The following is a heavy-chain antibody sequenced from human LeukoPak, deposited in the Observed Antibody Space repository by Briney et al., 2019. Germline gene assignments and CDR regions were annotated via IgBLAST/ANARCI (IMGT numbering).Heavy chain of an antibody. CDR1: GYSFTSYW. D-gene: IGHD3-10*01. Sequence: SGESLQISCKGSGYSFTSYWIGWVRQLPGKGLEWMGIIYPGDSDTRYSPSFQGQVTISADKSISTAYLQWSSLKASDTARYYCARQRDGSGSYAYPVDYWGQGTLVTVSS. CDR2: IYPGDSDT. V-gene: IGHV5-51*01. J-gene: IGHJ4*02. CDR3: ARQRDGSGSYAYPVDY.